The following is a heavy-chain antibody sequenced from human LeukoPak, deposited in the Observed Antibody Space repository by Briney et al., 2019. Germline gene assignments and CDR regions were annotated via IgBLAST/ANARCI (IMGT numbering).Heavy chain of an antibody. V-gene: IGHV3-7*04. J-gene: IGHJ4*02. CDR2: IKEDGSET. Sequence: PGGSLRLSCAASGFTFGSHWMSWVRQAPGKGLEWVGTIKEDGSETYYVDSVKGRFTISRDNAKSSLYLQMSSLRAEDMAVYYCARGSGWFLYWGQGTLVTVSS. CDR1: GFTFGSHW. D-gene: IGHD6-19*01. CDR3: ARGSGWFLY.